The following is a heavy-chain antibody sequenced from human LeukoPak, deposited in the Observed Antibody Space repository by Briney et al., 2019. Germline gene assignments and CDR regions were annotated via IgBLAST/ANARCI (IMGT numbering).Heavy chain of an antibody. CDR3: ARETDSTLFDY. Sequence: GGSLRLSCAASGFTFSSYSMNWVRQAPGKGLEWVSYISSSSSTIYYADSVKGRFTISRDNAKNSLYPQMNSLRAEDTAVYYCARETDSTLFDYWGQGTLVTVSS. CDR1: GFTFSSYS. CDR2: ISSSSSTI. J-gene: IGHJ4*02. V-gene: IGHV3-48*01. D-gene: IGHD2-2*01.